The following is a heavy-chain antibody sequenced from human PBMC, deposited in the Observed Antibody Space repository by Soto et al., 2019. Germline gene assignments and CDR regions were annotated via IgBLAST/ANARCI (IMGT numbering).Heavy chain of an antibody. J-gene: IGHJ4*02. V-gene: IGHV2-5*02. Sequence: QITLNESGPTQVKPRQTLTLTCTLSGFSLTTSGVGVGWIRQSPGKAPEWLALIYWDDDKRYSPYLKSRLTITKDTSKNQVVLTMADLDPADTATYYCAHRVLRTVFGLVTTTAIYFDFWGQGTPVAVSS. CDR3: AHRVLRTVFGLVTTTAIYFDF. CDR1: GFSLTTSGVG. D-gene: IGHD3-3*01. CDR2: IYWDDDK.